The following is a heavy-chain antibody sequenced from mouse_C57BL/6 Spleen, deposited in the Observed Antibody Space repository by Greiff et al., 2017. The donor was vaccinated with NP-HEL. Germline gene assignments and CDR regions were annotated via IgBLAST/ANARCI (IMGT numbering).Heavy chain of an antibody. V-gene: IGHV1-61*01. CDR3: ARALDGYLFAY. J-gene: IGHJ3*01. CDR2: IYPSDSET. Sequence: VQLQQPGAELVRPGSSVKLSCKASGYTFTSYWMDWVKQRPGQGLEWIGNIYPSDSETHYNQKFKDKATLTVDKSSSTAYMQLSSLTSEDSAVCYCARALDGYLFAYWGQGTLVNVSA. D-gene: IGHD2-3*01. CDR1: GYTFTSYW.